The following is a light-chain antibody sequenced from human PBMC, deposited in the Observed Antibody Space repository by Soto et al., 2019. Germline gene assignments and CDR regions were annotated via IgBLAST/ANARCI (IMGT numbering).Light chain of an antibody. CDR3: QQSYSTPLFT. CDR1: QSISSY. Sequence: DIQMTQSPSSLSASVGDRVTITCRASQSISSYLNWYQQKPGKAPKLLIYAASSLQSGVPSRFSGSGSGTDFTLTISSLRPEDFATYYCQQSYSTPLFTFGPGTRWISN. J-gene: IGKJ3*01. V-gene: IGKV1-39*01. CDR2: AAS.